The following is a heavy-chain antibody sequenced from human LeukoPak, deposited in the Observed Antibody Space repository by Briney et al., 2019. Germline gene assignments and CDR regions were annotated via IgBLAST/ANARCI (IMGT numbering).Heavy chain of an antibody. D-gene: IGHD3-10*01. J-gene: IGHJ5*02. CDR3: ARGLRGIMVRGGITDLNWFDP. V-gene: IGHV4-30-4*01. Sequence: KVSETLSLTCIVSGGSISSGDYYWTWIRQPPGKGLEWIGYIYHSGSTHYKASLKSRLTISLDTSKNQFSLRLTSVTAADTAVYFCARGLRGIMVRGGITDLNWFDPWGQGALVAVSS. CDR1: GGSISSGDYY. CDR2: IYHSGST.